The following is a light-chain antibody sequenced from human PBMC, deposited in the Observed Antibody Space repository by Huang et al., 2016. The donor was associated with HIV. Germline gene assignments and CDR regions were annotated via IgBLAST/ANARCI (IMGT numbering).Light chain of an antibody. J-gene: IGKJ3*01. CDR2: ATS. CDR3: QQRSNWPPFT. Sequence: EILLTQSPATLSLSPGERATLFCRASHAVNTYLAWYQQKTGQAPRLLIYATSARATDIPARFRGSGSGTNFTLSISNLEPEDFAVYFCQQRSNWPPFTFGPGTKVDIK. V-gene: IGKV3-11*01. CDR1: HAVNTY.